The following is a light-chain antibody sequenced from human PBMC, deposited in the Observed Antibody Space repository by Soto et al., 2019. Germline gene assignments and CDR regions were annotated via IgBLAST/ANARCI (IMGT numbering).Light chain of an antibody. CDR1: QSVGSQ. CDR2: GAS. V-gene: IGKV3-20*01. Sequence: DILLTQSPSTLSLSPGERATLSCRASQSVGSQLAWYQQKPGKAPRRLIFGASIRESGIPARFSGSGSGTDFTLTISGLEPEDFAVYYCQQYGSSRTFGQGTKVDIK. J-gene: IGKJ1*01. CDR3: QQYGSSRT.